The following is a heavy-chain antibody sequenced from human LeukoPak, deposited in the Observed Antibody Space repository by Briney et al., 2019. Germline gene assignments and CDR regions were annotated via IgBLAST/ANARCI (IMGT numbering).Heavy chain of an antibody. CDR2: IYYSGST. J-gene: IGHJ6*03. V-gene: IGHV4-39*07. CDR1: GGSITSNSYY. Sequence: SETLSLTCAVSGGSITSNSYYWGWIRQPPGNGLEWIGSIYYSGSTYYNPSLKSRVTISVDTSKNQFSLNRISVTAADTAYYMDVWGKRTTVTGSS. CDR3: V.